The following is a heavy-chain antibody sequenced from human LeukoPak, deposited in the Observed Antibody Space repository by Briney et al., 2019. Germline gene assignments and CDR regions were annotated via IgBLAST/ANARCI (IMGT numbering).Heavy chain of an antibody. Sequence: PGGSLRLSCAASGFTFSSYSMTWVRQAPGKGLEWVSSFTSRSRSIYYADSVKGRFTISRDNAKKSLYLQMDSLRAEDTAVYYCARDIEASTSRGWFDPWGQGTLVTVSS. D-gene: IGHD2-2*01. V-gene: IGHV3-21*04. CDR1: GFTFSSYS. J-gene: IGHJ5*02. CDR3: ARDIEASTSRGWFDP. CDR2: FTSRSRSI.